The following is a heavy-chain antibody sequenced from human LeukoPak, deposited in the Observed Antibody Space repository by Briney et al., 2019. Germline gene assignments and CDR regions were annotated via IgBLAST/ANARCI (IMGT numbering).Heavy chain of an antibody. V-gene: IGHV3-21*01. CDR2: ISSSSSSYI. D-gene: IGHD3-22*01. J-gene: IGHJ3*02. Sequence: GGSLRLSCAASGFTFSSYSMNWVRQAPGKGLEWVSSISSSSSSYIYYADSVKGRFTISRDNAKNSLYLQMNSLRAEDTAVYYWSRDAFPGYFYDSSSLREAFDIWGQGTMVTVSS. CDR1: GFTFSSYS. CDR3: SRDAFPGYFYDSSSLREAFDI.